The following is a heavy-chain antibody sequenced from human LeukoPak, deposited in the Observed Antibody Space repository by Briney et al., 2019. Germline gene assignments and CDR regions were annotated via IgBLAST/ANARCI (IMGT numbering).Heavy chain of an antibody. CDR1: GFTFSDYY. J-gene: IGHJ5*02. V-gene: IGHV3-11*01. Sequence: GGSLRLSCAASGFTFSDYYMSWIRQAPGKGLEWVSYISSSGSTIYYADSVKGRFTISRDNAKNSLYLQMNSLRAEDTAVYYCARSRSYSSSRDNWFDPWGQGTLVTV. CDR3: ARSRSYSSSRDNWFDP. CDR2: ISSSGSTI. D-gene: IGHD6-13*01.